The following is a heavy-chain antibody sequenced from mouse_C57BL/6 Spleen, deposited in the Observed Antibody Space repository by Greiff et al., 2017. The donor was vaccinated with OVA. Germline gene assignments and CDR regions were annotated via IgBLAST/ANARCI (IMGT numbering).Heavy chain of an antibody. CDR2: INPGSGGT. CDR3: ARRGYGSFYAMDY. V-gene: IGHV1-54*01. CDR1: GYAFTNYL. J-gene: IGHJ4*01. Sequence: QVQLQQSGAELVRPGTSVKVSCKASGYAFTNYLIEWVKQRPGQGLELIGVINPGSGGTNYNEKFKGKATLTADKSSSTAYIQLSSLTSEDSAVYFCARRGYGSFYAMDYWGQGTSVTVSS. D-gene: IGHD1-1*01.